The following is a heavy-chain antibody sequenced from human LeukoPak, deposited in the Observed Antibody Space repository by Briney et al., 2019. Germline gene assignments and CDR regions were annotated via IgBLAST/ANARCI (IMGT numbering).Heavy chain of an antibody. D-gene: IGHD3-9*01. V-gene: IGHV4-59*08. Sequence: SETLSLTCTVSGGSINGYYWSWICEPPGKGQEWIWYIYHSGSTNYNPSLKSRVTISVDTSKNQVSLKVTSVTAADAAVYYCARLTKFLTGYYPSPWGQGTLVTVSS. J-gene: IGHJ5*02. CDR1: GGSINGYY. CDR3: ARLTKFLTGYYPSP. CDR2: IYHSGST.